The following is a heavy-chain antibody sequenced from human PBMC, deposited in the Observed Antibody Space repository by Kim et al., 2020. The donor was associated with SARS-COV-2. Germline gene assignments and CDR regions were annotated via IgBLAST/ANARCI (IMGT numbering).Heavy chain of an antibody. J-gene: IGHJ4*02. Sequence: GGSLRLSCAASGFTFSSYSMNWVRQAQGKGLEWVSYISSSSSTIYYADSVKGRFTISRDNAKNSLYLQMNSLRDEDTAVYYCARDRGRYGYPAPVDYWGQGTLVTVSS. CDR2: ISSSSSTI. D-gene: IGHD5-18*01. CDR1: GFTFSSYS. CDR3: ARDRGRYGYPAPVDY. V-gene: IGHV3-48*02.